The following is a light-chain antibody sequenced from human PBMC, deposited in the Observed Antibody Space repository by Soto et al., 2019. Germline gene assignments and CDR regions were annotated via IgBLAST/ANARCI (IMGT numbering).Light chain of an antibody. Sequence: DIQMTQSPSTLSASVGDRVTITCRASQSISSWLAWYQQKPVKAPKLLIYKASSLESGVPSRFSGSGAGTEFTLTISSLQHDDFATYSCQQYNSYLYTFGQGTKLEIK. CDR1: QSISSW. V-gene: IGKV1-5*03. J-gene: IGKJ2*01. CDR2: KAS. CDR3: QQYNSYLYT.